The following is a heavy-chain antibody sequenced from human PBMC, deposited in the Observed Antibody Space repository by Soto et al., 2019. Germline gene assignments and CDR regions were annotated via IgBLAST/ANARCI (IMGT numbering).Heavy chain of an antibody. V-gene: IGHV3-30-3*01. CDR1: GFTVSAYT. CDR3: ASWEQPLFDY. Sequence: QVQLVESGGGVVQPGRSLRLSCAASGFTVSAYTMHWVRQAPGKGLEWVAVISSDGSHKYYADSLKGRFTISKENSTNTLYLEMNSVRAEDTAVYYCASWEQPLFDYWGQGTLVTVSS. D-gene: IGHD1-26*01. CDR2: ISSDGSHK. J-gene: IGHJ4*02.